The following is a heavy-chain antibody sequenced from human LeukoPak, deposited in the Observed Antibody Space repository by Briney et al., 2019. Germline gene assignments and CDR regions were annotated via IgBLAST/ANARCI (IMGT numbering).Heavy chain of an antibody. V-gene: IGHV3-23*01. CDR1: GFTFSAYS. D-gene: IGHD6-13*01. CDR2: ISNTGGRT. J-gene: IGHJ3*02. Sequence: GGSLRLSCAASGFTFSAYSMGWVRQAPGKGLQWVSTISNTGGRTDYADSVKGRFTISRDNSKNTLYLQMNSLRAEDTAVYYCAREAAAGRDAFDIWGQGTMVTVSS. CDR3: AREAAAGRDAFDI.